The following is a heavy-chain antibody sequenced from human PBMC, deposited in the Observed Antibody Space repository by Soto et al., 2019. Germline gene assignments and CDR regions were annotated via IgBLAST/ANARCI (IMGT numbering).Heavy chain of an antibody. D-gene: IGHD4-17*01. CDR1: GGSISSSSYY. CDR3: ARLLPNHRPTVTYYYHYLDG. V-gene: IGHV4-39*01. J-gene: IGHJ6*03. CDR2: IYYSGST. Sequence: PSETLSLTCTVSGGSISSSSYYWGWIRQPPGKGLEWIGSIYYSGSTYYNPSLMSRVTISVDTSKNQFSLKLSSVTAADTAVYYCARLLPNHRPTVTYYYHYLDGWGKGTRVTVAS.